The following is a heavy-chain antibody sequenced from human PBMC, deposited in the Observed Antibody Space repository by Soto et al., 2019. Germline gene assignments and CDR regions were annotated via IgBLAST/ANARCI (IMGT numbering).Heavy chain of an antibody. D-gene: IGHD6-13*01. CDR3: ARHPSTRIAAAGTSVGHTNYYSYGMDV. CDR2: IDPSDSYT. Sequence: PGESLKISWKGSGYSFTSYWISWVRQMPGKGLEGMGRIDPSDSYTNYSPSFQAHVTISADKSISTAYLQCSSLKASDTAMYYCARHPSTRIAAAGTSVGHTNYYSYGMDVWGQGTTVTVSS. J-gene: IGHJ6*02. V-gene: IGHV5-10-1*01. CDR1: GYSFTSYW.